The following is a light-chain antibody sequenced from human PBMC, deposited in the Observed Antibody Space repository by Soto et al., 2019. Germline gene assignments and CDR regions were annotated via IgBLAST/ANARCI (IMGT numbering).Light chain of an antibody. CDR2: GVT. J-gene: IGLJ1*01. CDR1: SSDVGAYNY. Sequence: QSALTQPASVSGSPGQSITISFTGTSSDVGAYNYVSWYQQYPGKAPKLMIYGVTNRPSGVSNRFSGSKTGNTASLTIPGLQAEDEADYYCFSHRGGDSHVFGTGTKVTVL. CDR3: FSHRGGDSHV. V-gene: IGLV2-14*01.